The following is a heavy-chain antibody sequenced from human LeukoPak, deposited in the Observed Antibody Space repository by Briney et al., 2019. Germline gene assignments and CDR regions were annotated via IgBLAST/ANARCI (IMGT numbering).Heavy chain of an antibody. CDR3: ARDTCRQYSSSWTQCYYYYMDV. J-gene: IGHJ6*03. Sequence: GGSLRLSCAASGFTFSSYGMHWVRQAPGKGLEWVAVIWYDGSNKYYADSVKGRFTISRDNSKNTLYLQMNSLRAEDTAVYYCARDTCRQYSSSWTQCYYYYMDVWGKGTTVTVSS. CDR2: IWYDGSNK. CDR1: GFTFSSYG. V-gene: IGHV3-33*01. D-gene: IGHD6-13*01.